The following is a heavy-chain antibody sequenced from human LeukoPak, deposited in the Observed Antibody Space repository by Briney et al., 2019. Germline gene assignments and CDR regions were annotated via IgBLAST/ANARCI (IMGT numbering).Heavy chain of an antibody. J-gene: IGHJ1*01. CDR2: ISAYNGNT. D-gene: IGHD3-22*01. Sequence: GGSLKVSCEASGYTFTSYGISGGREGPGQRLEWGGWISAYNGNTKYAQKLQGRVTMTTDTSTSKAYMELRSLRSDDTAVYYCARPLGDSSGYYREYFQHWGQGTLVTVSS. CDR1: GYTFTSYG. V-gene: IGHV1-18*01. CDR3: ARPLGDSSGYYREYFQH.